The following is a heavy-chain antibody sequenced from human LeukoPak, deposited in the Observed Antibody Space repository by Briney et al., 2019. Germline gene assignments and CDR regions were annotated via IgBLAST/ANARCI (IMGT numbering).Heavy chain of an antibody. CDR1: GFTVSDAF. Sequence: GGSLTLSCAVSGFTVSDAFLTWIRQGPGKGLEWVSVIYGDGNTYYADSVKGRFTISRDNSRNTLHLQMNSLRVEDTAVYYCAKGQSSSWYVTWFDPWGQGTLVTVSS. CDR3: AKGQSSSWYVTWFDP. V-gene: IGHV3-66*01. D-gene: IGHD6-13*01. J-gene: IGHJ5*02. CDR2: IYGDGNT.